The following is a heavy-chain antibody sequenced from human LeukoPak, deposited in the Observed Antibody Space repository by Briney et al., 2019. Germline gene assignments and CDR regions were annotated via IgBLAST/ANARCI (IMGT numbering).Heavy chain of an antibody. CDR1: GFTFSLYC. Sequence: PGGSLRLSCAASGFTFSLYCMHWVRQAPGKGPMWVSRINGDGSRRFYMDSVKGRFTISRDNAKNTLYLEMNSLRAEDTAFYFCVRGDRTGYFFDNWGQGTLVTVPS. J-gene: IGHJ4*02. CDR2: INGDGSRR. V-gene: IGHV3-74*01. CDR3: VRGDRTGYFFDN. D-gene: IGHD3-9*01.